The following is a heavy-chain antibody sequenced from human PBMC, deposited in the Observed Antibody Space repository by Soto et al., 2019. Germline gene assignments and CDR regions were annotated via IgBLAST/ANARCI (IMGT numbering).Heavy chain of an antibody. J-gene: IGHJ5*02. Sequence: ASVKVSCKASGYTFTSYGISWVRQAPGQGLEWMGWISAYNGNTNYAQKLQGRVTMTTDTSTSTAYMELRSLRSDDTAVYYCARAGAASPQDGWFEPWGKVTVFSVSS. CDR3: ARAGAASPQDGWFEP. V-gene: IGHV1-18*01. CDR1: GYTFTSYG. CDR2: ISAYNGNT. D-gene: IGHD6-6*01.